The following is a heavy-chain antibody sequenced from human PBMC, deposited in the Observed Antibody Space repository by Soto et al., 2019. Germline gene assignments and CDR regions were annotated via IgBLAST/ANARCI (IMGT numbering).Heavy chain of an antibody. J-gene: IGHJ5*02. CDR1: GYTLTELS. CDR3: ALLFGDEGNWFDP. CDR2: FDPEDGET. D-gene: IGHD3-10*01. Sequence: QVQLVQSGAEVKKPGASVKVSCKVSGYTLTELSMHWVRQAPGKGLEWMGGFDPEDGETIYAQKFQGRVTMTEETSTDTAYMELSSLRSEDTAVYYCALLFGDEGNWFDPWGQGTLVTVSS. V-gene: IGHV1-24*01.